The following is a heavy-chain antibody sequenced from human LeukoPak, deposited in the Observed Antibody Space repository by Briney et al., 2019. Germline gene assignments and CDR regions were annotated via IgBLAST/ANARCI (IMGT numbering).Heavy chain of an antibody. D-gene: IGHD2-2*01. CDR3: ARDSAAQAVDY. Sequence: PGGSLRLSCAASGFTFSSYSMNWVRQAPGKGLEWVSSISSSSSYIYYAVSVKGRFTISRDNAKNSLYLQMNSLRAEDTAVYYCARDSAAQAVDYWGQGTLVTVSS. CDR2: ISSSSSYI. CDR1: GFTFSSYS. V-gene: IGHV3-21*01. J-gene: IGHJ4*02.